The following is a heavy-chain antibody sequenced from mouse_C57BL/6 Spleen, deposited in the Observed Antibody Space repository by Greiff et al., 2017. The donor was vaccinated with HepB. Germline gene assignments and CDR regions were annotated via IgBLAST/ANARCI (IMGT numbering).Heavy chain of an antibody. V-gene: IGHV1-53*01. CDR2: INPSNGGT. CDR1: GYTFTSYW. Sequence: VKLQQPGTELVKPGASVKLSCKASGYTFTSYWMHWVKQRPGQGLEWIGNINPSNGGTNYNEKFKSKATLTVDKSSSTAYMQLSSLTSEDSAVYYCARSRAGKDAMDYWGQGTSVTVSS. D-gene: IGHD3-1*01. CDR3: ARSRAGKDAMDY. J-gene: IGHJ4*01.